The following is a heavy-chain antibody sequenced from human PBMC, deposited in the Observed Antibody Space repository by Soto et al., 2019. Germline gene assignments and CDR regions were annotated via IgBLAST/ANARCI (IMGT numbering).Heavy chain of an antibody. CDR3: AQPKQTGYRLFEY. CDR2: IYWDDDR. Sequence: QITLKESGPTLVKPTQTLTLTCTVSGFSLTANGVAVGWIRQPPGKALEWLALIYWDDDRRYSPSLEARLTIKKDTSRNQVGLTMTNMDPLDTGPYLCAQPKQTGYRLFEYWGRGTLVTVAS. D-gene: IGHD5-12*01. J-gene: IGHJ4*02. CDR1: GFSLTANGVA. V-gene: IGHV2-5*02.